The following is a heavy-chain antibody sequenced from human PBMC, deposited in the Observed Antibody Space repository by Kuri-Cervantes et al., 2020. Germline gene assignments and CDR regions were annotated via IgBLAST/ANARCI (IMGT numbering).Heavy chain of an antibody. CDR3: ATEGGSGSFGWVFDY. CDR2: FDPEDGET. Sequence: ASVKVSCKVSGYTLTELSMHWVRQAPGRGLEWMGGFDPEDGETIYAQKFQGRVTMTEDTSTDTAYMELSSLRSEDTAVYYCATEGGSGSFGWVFDYWGQGTLATVSS. V-gene: IGHV1-24*01. J-gene: IGHJ4*02. D-gene: IGHD3-10*01. CDR1: GYTLTELS.